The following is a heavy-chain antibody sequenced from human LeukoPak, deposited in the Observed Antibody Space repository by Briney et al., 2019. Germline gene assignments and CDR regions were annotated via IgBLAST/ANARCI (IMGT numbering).Heavy chain of an antibody. CDR2: IYNSGST. CDR3: ARAAHYSSRNFDF. D-gene: IGHD6-13*01. Sequence: SAPLSLTCGFSGGSISGYYWSWIRQPPGKGLEWIGYIYNSGSTNYNPFLKSRVTISVVTSKNQLSLKLKSVTAADTAVYYCARAAHYSSRNFDFWGQGTLVTVSS. V-gene: IGHV4-59*01. CDR1: GGSISGYY. J-gene: IGHJ4*02.